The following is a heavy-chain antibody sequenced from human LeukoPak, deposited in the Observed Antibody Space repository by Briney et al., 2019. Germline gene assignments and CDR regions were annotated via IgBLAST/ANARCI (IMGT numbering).Heavy chain of an antibody. CDR1: GGTFSSYA. D-gene: IGHD1/OR15-1a*01. CDR2: IIPIFGIA. Sequence: SVKVSCKASGGTFSSYAISWVRQAPGQGLEWMGRIIPIFGIANYAQKFQGRVTITADKSTSTAYTELSSLRSEDTAVYYCARDSITGTLGYYYYGMDVWGQGTTVTVSS. CDR3: ARDSITGTLGYYYYGMDV. V-gene: IGHV1-69*04. J-gene: IGHJ6*02.